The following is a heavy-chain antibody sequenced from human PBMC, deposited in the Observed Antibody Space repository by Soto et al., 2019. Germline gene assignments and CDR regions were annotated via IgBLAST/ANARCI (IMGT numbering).Heavy chain of an antibody. CDR2: IKQDGSEK. J-gene: IGHJ4*02. Sequence: GXLRRSCASSGFTFRSYWMIWVRQAPGKGLEWVANIKQDGSEKYYADSVKGRFTISRDNVKNSLYLQMSSLRDEDTAVYYCAKYCSSDVCFDYWGQGTLVTGSS. CDR1: GFTFRSYW. V-gene: IGHV3-7*01. D-gene: IGHD2-8*01. CDR3: AKYCSSDVCFDY.